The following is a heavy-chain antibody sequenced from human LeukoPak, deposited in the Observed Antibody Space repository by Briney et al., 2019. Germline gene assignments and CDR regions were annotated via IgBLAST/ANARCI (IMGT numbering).Heavy chain of an antibody. D-gene: IGHD3-10*01. CDR3: ARGGNPGSYYNGEY. V-gene: IGHV1-69*13. CDR2: IIPIFGTA. Sequence: ASVKASCKASGGTFSSYAISWVRQAPGQGLEWMGGIIPIFGTANYAQKLQGRVTITADESTSTAYMELSSLRSEDTAVYYCARGGNPGSYYNGEYWGQGTLVTVSS. CDR1: GGTFSSYA. J-gene: IGHJ4*02.